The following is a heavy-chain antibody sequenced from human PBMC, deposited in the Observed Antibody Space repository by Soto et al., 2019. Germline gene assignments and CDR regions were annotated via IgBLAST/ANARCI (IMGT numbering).Heavy chain of an antibody. CDR1: GYTFTSYD. CDR3: ARRVETNGWNGFGADKYYFDF. CDR2: MNPNNGNS. J-gene: IGHJ4*02. D-gene: IGHD1-1*01. V-gene: IGHV1-8*01. Sequence: ASVNVSCKSSGYTFTSYDIYWLRQATGLGLEGMGWMNPNNGNSGYAHKFQGSVTMTRDNSINTVHMQMSSLRSEDTAVYYCARRVETNGWNGFGADKYYFDFWGQGTMVTVSS.